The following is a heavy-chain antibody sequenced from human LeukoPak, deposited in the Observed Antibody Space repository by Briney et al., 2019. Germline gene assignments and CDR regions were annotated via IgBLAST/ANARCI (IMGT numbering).Heavy chain of an antibody. CDR3: ARGGYYDILTGNYGMDV. V-gene: IGHV1-46*01. J-gene: IGHJ6*04. CDR1: GYTFTSYY. CDR2: INPSGGST. D-gene: IGHD3-9*01. Sequence: ASVKVSCKASGYTFTSYYMHWVRQAPGQGLEWMGIINPSGGSTSYAQKFQGRVTMTRDTSTSTVYMELSSLRSEDTAVYYWARGGYYDILTGNYGMDVWGKGTTVTVSS.